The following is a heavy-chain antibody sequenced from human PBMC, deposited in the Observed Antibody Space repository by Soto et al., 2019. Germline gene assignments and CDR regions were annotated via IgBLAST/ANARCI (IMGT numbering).Heavy chain of an antibody. V-gene: IGHV3-30*18. CDR3: AKDLGDYGDDAFDI. J-gene: IGHJ3*02. CDR1: GFTLSSYG. CDR2: ISYDGSNK. Sequence: QVQLVESGGGVVQPGGSLRLSCAASGFTLSSYGMNWVRQAPGKGLEWVAVISYDGSNKYYADSVKGRFTISRDNSKNTLYLQMNSLRAEDTAVYYCAKDLGDYGDDAFDIWGQGTMVTVSS. D-gene: IGHD4-17*01.